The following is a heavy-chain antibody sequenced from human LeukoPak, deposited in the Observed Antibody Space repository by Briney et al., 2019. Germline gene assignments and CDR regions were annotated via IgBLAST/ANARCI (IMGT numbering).Heavy chain of an antibody. CDR3: ARDILLWFGELSQIFDY. Sequence: AGGSLRLSCAASGFTFSSYAMHWVRQAPGKGLEWVAVISYDGSNKYYADSVKGRFTISRDNSKNTLYLQMNSLRAEDTAVYYCARDILLWFGELSQIFDYWGQGTLVTVSS. CDR1: GFTFSSYA. V-gene: IGHV3-30-3*01. CDR2: ISYDGSNK. J-gene: IGHJ4*02. D-gene: IGHD3-10*01.